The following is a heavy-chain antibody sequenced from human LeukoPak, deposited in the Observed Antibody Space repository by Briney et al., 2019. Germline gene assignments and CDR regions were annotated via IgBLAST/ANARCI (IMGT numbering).Heavy chain of an antibody. Sequence: PGGSLRLSCAASGFTFNTYTMNWVRQAPGKGLEWVSYISGSSGIIDYADSVRGRFTISRDNAKNSLYLQMNSLRAEDTAVYYCAREYYDFWSGYYQNPNYFDYWGQGTLVTVSS. J-gene: IGHJ4*02. CDR1: GFTFNTYT. V-gene: IGHV3-48*04. CDR2: ISGSSGII. CDR3: AREYYDFWSGYYQNPNYFDY. D-gene: IGHD3-3*01.